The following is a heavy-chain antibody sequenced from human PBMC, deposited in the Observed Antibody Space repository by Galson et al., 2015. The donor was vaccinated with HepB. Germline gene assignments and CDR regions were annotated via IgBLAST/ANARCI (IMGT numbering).Heavy chain of an antibody. Sequence: SVRHSCKASGVTFSNYAMSWLRQTPGQGLEWMGGIISIFGTANYAQEFQGRVTITADESTSTAYMELSSLRSEDTAVYYCARAEYGSSSYSSADYWGQGTLVTVSS. CDR3: ARAEYGSSSYSSADY. CDR2: IISIFGTA. V-gene: IGHV1-69*01. CDR1: GVTFSNYA. D-gene: IGHD6-6*01. J-gene: IGHJ4*02.